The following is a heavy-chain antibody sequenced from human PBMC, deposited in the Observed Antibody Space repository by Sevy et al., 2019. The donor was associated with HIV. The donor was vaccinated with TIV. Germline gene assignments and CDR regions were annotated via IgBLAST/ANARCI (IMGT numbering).Heavy chain of an antibody. V-gene: IGHV3-30*18. CDR2: ISYDGSNK. CDR3: AKDLAGCGSTSCMPY. CDR1: GFTFSSYG. Sequence: GGSLRLSCAASGFTFSSYGMHWVRQAPGKGLEWVAVISYDGSNKYYADSVKGRFTISRDNSKNTLYLQMNSLRAEDTAVYYCAKDLAGCGSTSCMPYWGQGTLVTVSS. D-gene: IGHD2-2*01. J-gene: IGHJ4*02.